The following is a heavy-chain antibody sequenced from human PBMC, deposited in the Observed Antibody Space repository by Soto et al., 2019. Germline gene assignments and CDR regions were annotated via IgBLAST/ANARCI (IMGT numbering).Heavy chain of an antibody. CDR1: GGSFSGYY. J-gene: IGHJ6*03. CDR2: INHSGST. D-gene: IGHD3-9*01. V-gene: IGHV4-34*01. CDR3: ARDSSYYDILTGYYKRYYYYYMDV. Sequence: QVQLQQWGAGLLKPSETLSLTCAVYGGSFSGYYWSWIRQPPGKGLEWIGEINHSGSTNSNPSLKSRVTISVDTSKNQFSLKLSSVTAADTAVYYCARDSSYYDILTGYYKRYYYYYMDVWGKGTTVTVSS.